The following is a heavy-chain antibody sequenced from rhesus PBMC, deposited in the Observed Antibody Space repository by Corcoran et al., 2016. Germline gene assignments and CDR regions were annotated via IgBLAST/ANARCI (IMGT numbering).Heavy chain of an antibody. D-gene: IGHD6-25*01. CDR2: IYGRGSST. J-gene: IGHJ4*01. CDR1: GGSISSSY. Sequence: QLQLQESGPGLVKPSETLSVTCAVPGGSISSSYWSWIRPAPGTGLEWIGYIYGRGSSTNYNPSLKSRVTLSVDTSKNQLSLKLSSVTTADTAVYYWARHRAAAALDYWGQGVLVTVSS. V-gene: IGHV4-169*01. CDR3: ARHRAAAALDY.